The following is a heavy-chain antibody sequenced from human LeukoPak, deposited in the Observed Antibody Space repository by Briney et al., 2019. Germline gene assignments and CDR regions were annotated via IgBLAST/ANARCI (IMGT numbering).Heavy chain of an antibody. J-gene: IGHJ1*01. CDR3: ARDGYYDSSGYFRAEYFQH. Sequence: SVKVSCKASGGTFSSYAISWVRQAPEQGLEWMGRIIPIFGTANYAQKFQGRVTITADKSTSTAYMELSSLRSEDTAVYYCARDGYYDSSGYFRAEYFQHWGQGTLVTVSP. V-gene: IGHV1-69*06. CDR2: IIPIFGTA. CDR1: GGTFSSYA. D-gene: IGHD3-22*01.